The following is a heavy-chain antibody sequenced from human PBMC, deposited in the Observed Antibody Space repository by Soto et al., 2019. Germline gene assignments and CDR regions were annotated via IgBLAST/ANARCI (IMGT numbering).Heavy chain of an antibody. D-gene: IGHD3-22*01. J-gene: IGHJ4*02. Sequence: LRLSCTGSGFNFGNYALSWVRQAPGKGPEWVGFIRSEAYGGTTDYAAAVKGRFIISRDDSKSIAYLEINSLQTDDTAVYYCTRYYYESSGYYVYWGQGTLVTVSS. CDR2: IRSEAYGGTT. CDR1: GFNFGNYA. V-gene: IGHV3-49*04. CDR3: TRYYYESSGYYVY.